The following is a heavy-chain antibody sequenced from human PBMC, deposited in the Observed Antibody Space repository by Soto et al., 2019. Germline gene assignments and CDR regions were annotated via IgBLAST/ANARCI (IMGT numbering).Heavy chain of an antibody. V-gene: IGHV3-21*01. Sequence: GGSLRLSCAASGFTCSTHSMSWVRQAPGKGLEWVSSITSNSKYIYYADSVKGRFTISRDNAKNSLYLQMNSLRAEDTAVYFCARDISAAGTVDYWGQGTRVTVSS. J-gene: IGHJ4*02. CDR1: GFTCSTHS. CDR3: ARDISAAGTVDY. CDR2: ITSNSKYI. D-gene: IGHD6-13*01.